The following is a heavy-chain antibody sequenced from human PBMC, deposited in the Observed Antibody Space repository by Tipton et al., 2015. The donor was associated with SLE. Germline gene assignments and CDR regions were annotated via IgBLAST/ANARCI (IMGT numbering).Heavy chain of an antibody. CDR3: ARGTNYDSSGYYSY. J-gene: IGHJ4*02. CDR2: IYTSGST. D-gene: IGHD3-22*01. CDR1: GGSFNGYY. V-gene: IGHV4-4*08. Sequence: TLSLTCAVYGGSFNGYYWSWIRQPPGKGLEWIGHIYTSGSTNYNPSLKSRVTISVDTSKNQCSLKLSSVTAADTALYYCARGTNYDSSGYYSYWGQGTLVTVSS.